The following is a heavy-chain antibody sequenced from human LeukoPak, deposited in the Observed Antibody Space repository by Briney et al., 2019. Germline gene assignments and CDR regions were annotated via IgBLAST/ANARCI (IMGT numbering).Heavy chain of an antibody. CDR2: IFDTGST. D-gene: IGHD5-24*01. Sequence: SETLSLTCTVSGGSISSYYWSWIRQPPGKGLEWIGYIFDTGSTNYNPSLKSRVTISIDTSKDQSSLRLSSVTAADTAVYYCARHGGGYSFDYWGQGTLVTVSS. CDR3: ARHGGGYSFDY. V-gene: IGHV4-59*08. J-gene: IGHJ4*02. CDR1: GGSISSYY.